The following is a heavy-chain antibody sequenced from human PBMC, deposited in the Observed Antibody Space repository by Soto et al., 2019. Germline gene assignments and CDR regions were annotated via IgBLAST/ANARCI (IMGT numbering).Heavy chain of an antibody. J-gene: IGHJ6*02. V-gene: IGHV4-4*09. CDR2: IYSSGST. CDR3: ARAKVHWNRHRPLFDGMAF. D-gene: IGHD1-1*01. Sequence: SETLSLTCTVSGGSISSCYWSWIRQPPGKGLEWIGYIYSSGSTYYNPSLKSRVTISVDTSKNQFSLKLSSVTAADTAVYYCARAKVHWNRHRPLFDGMAFRTQGTTDPVSS. CDR1: GGSISSCY.